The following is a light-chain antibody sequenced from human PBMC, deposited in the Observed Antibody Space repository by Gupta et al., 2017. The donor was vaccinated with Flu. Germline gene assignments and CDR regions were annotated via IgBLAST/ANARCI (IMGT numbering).Light chain of an antibody. CDR1: QRVSSS. CDR2: DAS. J-gene: IGKJ2*01. V-gene: IGKV3-15*01. Sequence: EIVMTQSPATLSVSPGERATLSCRASQRVSSSFLAWYQQRPGQAPRLLIYDASTRATGIPARFSGSGYGTEFTLTISSRQSEDFAVYYCQQEDNWPLPFGQGTKLEIK. CDR3: QQEDNWPLP.